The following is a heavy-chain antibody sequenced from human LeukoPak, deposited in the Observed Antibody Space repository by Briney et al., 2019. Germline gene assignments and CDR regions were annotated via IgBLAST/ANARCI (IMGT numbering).Heavy chain of an antibody. CDR3: ARKRSGEFDY. Sequence: KTGGSLRLSCAASGFTFSSYSMNRVRQAPGKGLEWVSSISSSSSYIYYADSVKGRFTISRDNAKNSLYLQMNSLRAEDTAVYYCARKRSGEFDYWGQGTLVTVSS. CDR1: GFTFSSYS. CDR2: ISSSSSYI. J-gene: IGHJ4*02. D-gene: IGHD2-15*01. V-gene: IGHV3-21*01.